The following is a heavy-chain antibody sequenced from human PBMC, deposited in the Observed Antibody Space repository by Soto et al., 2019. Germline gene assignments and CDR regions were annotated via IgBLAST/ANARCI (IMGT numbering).Heavy chain of an antibody. J-gene: IGHJ5*02. CDR2: ISGGGSTT. Sequence: PGGSLRLSCAASGFNFAKFATNWVRQAPGQGLEWVSAISGGGSTTYYADSVKGRFTISRDNSRNTVHLQIDSLRAEDTAIYYCAKALEIVLMVHAASASCVQG. CDR3: AKALEIVLMVHAASAS. V-gene: IGHV3-23*01. CDR1: GFNFAKFA. D-gene: IGHD2-8*01.